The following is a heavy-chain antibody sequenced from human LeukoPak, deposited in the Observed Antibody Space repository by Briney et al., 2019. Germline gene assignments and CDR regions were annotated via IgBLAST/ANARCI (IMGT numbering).Heavy chain of an antibody. D-gene: IGHD1-26*01. CDR1: GGSISSSSYY. CDR3: ARGERGELVRVDY. CDR2: IYYSGST. J-gene: IGHJ4*02. Sequence: SETLSLTCTVSGGSISSSSYYWGWIRQPPGKGLEWIGSIYYSGSTYYNPSLKSRVTISVDTSKNQFSLKLSSVTAADTAVYYCARGERGELVRVDYWGQGTLVTVSS. V-gene: IGHV4-39*07.